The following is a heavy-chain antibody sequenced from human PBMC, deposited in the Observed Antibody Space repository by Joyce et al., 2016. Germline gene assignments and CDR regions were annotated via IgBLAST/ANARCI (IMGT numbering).Heavy chain of an antibody. J-gene: IGHJ4*02. D-gene: IGHD5-18*01. CDR2: MNPDGDGA. CDR3: AKDIGRGIQFSVVLDH. CDR1: GFTFAEST. Sequence: EVHLVESGGVVVQSGGSLRLSCEASGFTFAESTMHWVRQFPGKGLEGVCLMNPDGDGAYWADSVMGRFTISRDNRKKSLCLQMNNLRSQDTAFYFWAKDIGRGIQFSVVLDHWGQGTLVTVST. V-gene: IGHV3-43*01.